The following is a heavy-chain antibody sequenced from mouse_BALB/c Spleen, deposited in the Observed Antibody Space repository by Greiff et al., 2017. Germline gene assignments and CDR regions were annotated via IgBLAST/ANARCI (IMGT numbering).Heavy chain of an antibody. CDR1: GFTFSSYA. J-gene: IGHJ2*01. Sequence: EVQLVESGGGLVKPGGSLKLSCAASGFTFSSYAMSWVRQTPEKRLEWVATISSGGSYTYYPDSVKGRFTISRDNAKNTLYLQMSSLRSEDTAMYYCARPHYYGSSYDFDYWGQGTTLTVSS. CDR2: ISSGGSYT. D-gene: IGHD1-1*01. CDR3: ARPHYYGSSYDFDY. V-gene: IGHV5-9-3*01.